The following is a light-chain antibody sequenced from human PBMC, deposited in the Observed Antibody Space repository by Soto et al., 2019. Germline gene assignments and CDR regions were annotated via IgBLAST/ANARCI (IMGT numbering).Light chain of an antibody. CDR1: NSDVGGYNY. CDR2: DVT. Sequence: QSALAQPASVSESPGQSITISCTGTNSDVGGYNYVSWYQQHPGKVPKLMIHDVTNRPSGVSNRFSGSKSGNTASLTISGLQAEDEADYYCSSYTATTTSYVFGTGTKLTVL. V-gene: IGLV2-14*03. CDR3: SSYTATTTSYV. J-gene: IGLJ1*01.